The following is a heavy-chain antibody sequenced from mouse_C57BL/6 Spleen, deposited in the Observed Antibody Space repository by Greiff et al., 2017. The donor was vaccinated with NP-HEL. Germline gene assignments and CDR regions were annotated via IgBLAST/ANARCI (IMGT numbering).Heavy chain of an antibody. CDR3: TTGLLQAWFAY. CDR1: GFNIKDYY. D-gene: IGHD2-3*01. V-gene: IGHV14-1*01. J-gene: IGHJ3*01. CDR2: IDPEDGDT. Sequence: EVQLQQSGAELVRPGASVKLSCTASGFNIKDYYMHWVKQRPEQGLEWIGRIDPEDGDTEYAPKFQGKATMTADTSSNTAYLQLSSLTSEDTAVYYCTTGLLQAWFAYWGQGTLVTVSA.